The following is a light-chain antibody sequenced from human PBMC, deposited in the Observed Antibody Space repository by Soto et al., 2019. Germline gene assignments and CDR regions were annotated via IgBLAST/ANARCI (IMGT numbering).Light chain of an antibody. CDR3: CSYAGSYTVL. CDR2: DVS. Sequence: QSALTQPRSVSGSPGQSVTISCTGTSSDVGAYNYVSWYQQHPGKAPKLMISDVSKRPSGVPDRFSGSKSGNTASLTISGLQAEDEADYYCCSYAGSYTVLFGGGTKLTVL. CDR1: SSDVGAYNY. J-gene: IGLJ2*01. V-gene: IGLV2-11*01.